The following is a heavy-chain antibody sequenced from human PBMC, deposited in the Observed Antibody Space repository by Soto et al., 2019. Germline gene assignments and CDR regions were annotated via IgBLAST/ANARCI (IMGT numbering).Heavy chain of an antibody. CDR1: GFTFSSYW. CDR3: AREQSIAARDFDY. D-gene: IGHD6-6*01. Sequence: GGSLRLSCAASGFTFSSYWMSWVRQAPGKGLEWVANIKQDGSEKYYVDSVKGRFTISRDNAKNSLYLQMNSLRAEDTAVYYCAREQSIAARDFDYWGQGTLVTVSS. V-gene: IGHV3-7*01. CDR2: IKQDGSEK. J-gene: IGHJ4*02.